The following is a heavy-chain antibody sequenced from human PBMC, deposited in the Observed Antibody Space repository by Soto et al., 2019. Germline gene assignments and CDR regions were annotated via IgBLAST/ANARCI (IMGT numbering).Heavy chain of an antibody. CDR3: AKAPTTVVTRNAFDI. D-gene: IGHD4-17*01. Sequence: GGSLRLSCAASGFTFDDYAMHWVRQAPGKGLEWVSGISWNSGSIGYADSVKGRFTISRDNAKDSLYLQMNSLRAEDTALYYCAKAPTTVVTRNAFDIWGQGTMVTVSS. CDR1: GFTFDDYA. J-gene: IGHJ3*02. CDR2: ISWNSGSI. V-gene: IGHV3-9*01.